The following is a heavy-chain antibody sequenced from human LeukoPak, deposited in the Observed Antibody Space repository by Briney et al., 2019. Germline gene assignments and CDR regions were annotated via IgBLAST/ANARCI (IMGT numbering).Heavy chain of an antibody. D-gene: IGHD5-12*01. CDR3: AKVISSYSGFDSY. CDR1: GFTFSSYG. Sequence: GGSLRLSCAASGFTFSSYGFHWVRQAPGKGLEWVALIWYDGSHKYYADSVKGRFTISRDDSKNTLYLQMDSLRAEDTAVYYCAKVISSYSGFDSYWGQGTLVTVSS. CDR2: IWYDGSHK. V-gene: IGHV3-33*06. J-gene: IGHJ4*02.